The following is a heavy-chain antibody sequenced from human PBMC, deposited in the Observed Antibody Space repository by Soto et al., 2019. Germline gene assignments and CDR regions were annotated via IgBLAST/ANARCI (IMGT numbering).Heavy chain of an antibody. CDR2: IIPILGIA. CDR3: ARDIAAAVVSGNWFDP. V-gene: IGHV1-69*08. D-gene: IGHD6-13*01. CDR1: GGTFSSYT. Sequence: QVQLVQSGAEVKKPGSSVKVSCKASGGTFSSYTISWVRQAPGQGLEWMGRIIPILGIANYAQKFQGRVTITPDKSKTTAYMELSSLRSEDTAVYYCARDIAAAVVSGNWFDPWGQGTLVTVSS. J-gene: IGHJ5*02.